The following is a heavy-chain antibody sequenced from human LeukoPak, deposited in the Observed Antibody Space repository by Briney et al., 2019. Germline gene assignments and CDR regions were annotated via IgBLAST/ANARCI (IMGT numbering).Heavy chain of an antibody. D-gene: IGHD6-6*01. J-gene: IGHJ6*02. CDR1: GFSFSSFG. CDR3: ARAYSSSPHYYYGMDV. CDR2: ISYDGSNK. Sequence: PGGSLRLSCAASGFSFSSFGMHWVRQAPGKGLEWVAVISYDGSNKYYADSVKGRFTISRDNAKNSLYLQMNSLRAEDTAVYYCARAYSSSPHYYYGMDVWGQGTTVTVSS. V-gene: IGHV3-30*03.